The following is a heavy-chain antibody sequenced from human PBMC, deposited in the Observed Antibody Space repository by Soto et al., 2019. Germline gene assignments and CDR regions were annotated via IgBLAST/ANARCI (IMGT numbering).Heavy chain of an antibody. V-gene: IGHV3-23*01. CDR1: GFTFSSYS. CDR2: ISGSGGST. J-gene: IGHJ5*02. Sequence: GGSLRLSCAASGFTFSSYSMSWVRQAPGKGLEWVSAISGSGGSTYYADSVKGRFTISRDNSKNTLYLQMNSLRAEDTAVYYCAKDRYGDYRFDPWGQGTLVTVSS. D-gene: IGHD4-17*01. CDR3: AKDRYGDYRFDP.